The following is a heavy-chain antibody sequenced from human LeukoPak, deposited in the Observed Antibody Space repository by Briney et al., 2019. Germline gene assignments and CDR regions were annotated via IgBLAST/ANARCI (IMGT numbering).Heavy chain of an antibody. V-gene: IGHV3-7*01. Sequence: AGYVRLSCAASGFMFSDYWMSWVRQTPGKGLEWVANINQDGREKHYVDSVKGRFTISRDNAKNSLYLQMNSLRAEDTAVYYCARDCCSGVSPGRTDYWGPGTLVTLSS. CDR2: INQDGREK. J-gene: IGHJ4*02. CDR1: GFMFSDYW. D-gene: IGHD2-15*01. CDR3: ARDCCSGVSPGRTDY.